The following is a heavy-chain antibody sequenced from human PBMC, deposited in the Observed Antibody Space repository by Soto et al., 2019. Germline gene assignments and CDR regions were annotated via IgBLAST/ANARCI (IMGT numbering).Heavy chain of an antibody. CDR1: GYNFFSFG. V-gene: IGHV1-18*01. CDR2: VSVPSGDT. D-gene: IGHD2-15*01. Sequence: ASVKVSCKASGYNFFSFGISWVRQAPGQGLEWVGWVSVPSGDTSSAQNFQGRVTVTTDTSTSTAYLEVGSLRSDDTAVYYCARTCRSGGSCYLEYWGEGPLVTVSS. J-gene: IGHJ4*02. CDR3: ARTCRSGGSCYLEY.